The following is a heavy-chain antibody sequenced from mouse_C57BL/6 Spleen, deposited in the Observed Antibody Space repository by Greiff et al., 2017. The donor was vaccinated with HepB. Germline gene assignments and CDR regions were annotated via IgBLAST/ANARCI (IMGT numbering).Heavy chain of an antibody. J-gene: IGHJ3*01. V-gene: IGHV1-50*01. CDR1: GYTFTSYW. CDR2: IDPSDSYT. Sequence: QVQLQQPGAELVKPGASVKLSCKASGYTFTSYWMQWVKQRPGQGLEWIGEIDPSDSYTNYNQKFKGKATLTVDTSSSTAYMQLSSLTSEDSAVYYCAIDAYWGQGTLVTVSA. CDR3: AIDAY.